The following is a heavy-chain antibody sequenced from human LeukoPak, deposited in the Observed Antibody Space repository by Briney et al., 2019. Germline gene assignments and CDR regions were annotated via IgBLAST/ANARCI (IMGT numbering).Heavy chain of an antibody. CDR3: ASAVAGTFMFDY. V-gene: IGHV4-39*07. CDR2: IYYSGST. J-gene: IGHJ4*02. Sequence: SETLSLTCTVSGGSISSSSYYWGWIRQPPGKGLEWIGSIYYSGSTYYNPSLKSRVTISVDTSKNQFSLKLSSVTAADTAVYYCASAVAGTFMFDYWGQGTLVTVSS. D-gene: IGHD6-19*01. CDR1: GGSISSSSYY.